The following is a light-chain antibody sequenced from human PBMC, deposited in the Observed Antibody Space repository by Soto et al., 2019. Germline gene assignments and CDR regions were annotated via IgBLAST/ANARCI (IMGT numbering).Light chain of an antibody. CDR3: QQYRSWPRT. CDR2: GAT. J-gene: IGKJ1*01. Sequence: EILLTQSPATLSVSPGETATLSCRASQNVLSDLAWYQQKPGQAPRLLVYGATTRATDAPAKFRGRGSGTEFSLTISSLQPEDSATYYCQQYRSWPRTFGQGTKVDIK. CDR1: QNVLSD. V-gene: IGKV3-15*01.